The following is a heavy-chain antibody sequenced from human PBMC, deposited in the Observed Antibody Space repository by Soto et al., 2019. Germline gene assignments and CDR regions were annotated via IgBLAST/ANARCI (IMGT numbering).Heavy chain of an antibody. J-gene: IGHJ4*02. V-gene: IGHV3-33*01. D-gene: IGHD3-10*01. CDR2: IWYDGSNK. Sequence: TGGSLRLSCAASGFTFSSYGMHWVRQAPGKGLEWVAVIWYDGSNKYYADSVKGRFTISRDNSKNTLYLQMNSLRAEDTAVYYCARDYYGSGNLDYWGQGTLVTVSS. CDR3: ARDYYGSGNLDY. CDR1: GFTFSSYG.